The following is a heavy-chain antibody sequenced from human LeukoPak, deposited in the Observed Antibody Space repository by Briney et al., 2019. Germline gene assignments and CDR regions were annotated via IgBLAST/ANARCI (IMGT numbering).Heavy chain of an antibody. CDR1: GYTFTSYD. CDR2: MNPNSGNT. CDR3: ASIAAAGADAFDI. Sequence: ALVKVSCKASGYTFTSYDINWVRQATGQGLEWMGWMNPNSGNTGYAQKFQGRVTMTRNTSISTAYMELSSLRSEDTAVYYCASIAAAGADAFDIWGQGTMVTVSS. J-gene: IGHJ3*02. V-gene: IGHV1-8*01. D-gene: IGHD6-13*01.